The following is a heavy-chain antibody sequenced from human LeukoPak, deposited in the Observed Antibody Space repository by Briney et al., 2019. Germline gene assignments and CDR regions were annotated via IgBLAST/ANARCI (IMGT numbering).Heavy chain of an antibody. D-gene: IGHD3-10*01. CDR3: AREGGSGSLEYYFDY. CDR2: IYYTGST. J-gene: IGHJ4*02. V-gene: IGHV4-39*07. CDR1: GGSISSSNYY. Sequence: SETLSLTCSASGGSISSSNYYWGWIRQPPGEGLEWIGSIYYTGSTYYNPSLKSRVTISVDKSKNQFSLRLSSVTAADTAVYYCAREGGSGSLEYYFDYWGQGTLVTVSS.